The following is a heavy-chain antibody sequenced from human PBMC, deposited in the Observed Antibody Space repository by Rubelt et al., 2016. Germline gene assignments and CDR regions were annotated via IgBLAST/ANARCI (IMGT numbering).Heavy chain of an antibody. J-gene: IGHJ4*02. V-gene: IGHV4-34*01. Sequence: QVQLQQWGAGLLKPSETLSLTCAVYGGSFSGYYWSWIRQPPGKGLEWIGEINHSGSTNYNPSLTSRVTISVDTSKNQFSLKLSSVTAADTAVYYCARDSSSNFDYWGQGTLVTVSS. CDR3: ARDSSSNFDY. D-gene: IGHD6-13*01. CDR1: GGSFSGYY. CDR2: INHSGST.